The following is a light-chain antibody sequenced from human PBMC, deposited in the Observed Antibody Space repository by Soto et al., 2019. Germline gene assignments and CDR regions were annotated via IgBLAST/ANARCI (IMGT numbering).Light chain of an antibody. Sequence: QSALTQPPSASGSPGQSVTISCTGTSSDVGGYNYVSWFQQHPGKAPKLMIYEVSKRPSGVPDRFSGSKSGNMASLTVSGLQAEDEAEYYCSSYAGSNNYVVFGGGTKVTVL. J-gene: IGLJ2*01. V-gene: IGLV2-8*01. CDR2: EVS. CDR3: SSYAGSNNYVV. CDR1: SSDVGGYNY.